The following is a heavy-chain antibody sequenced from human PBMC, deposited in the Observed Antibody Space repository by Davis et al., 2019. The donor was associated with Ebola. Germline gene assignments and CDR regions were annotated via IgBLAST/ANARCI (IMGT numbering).Heavy chain of an antibody. V-gene: IGHV3-21*04. CDR1: GFTFSSYS. Sequence: PGGSLRLSCAASGFTFSSYSMNWVRQAPGKGLEWVSGISWNSGSIGYADSVKGRFTISRDNAKNSLYLQMNSLRAEDTAVYYCASSSGYDHYYGMDVWGQGTTVTVSS. D-gene: IGHD5-12*01. CDR2: ISWNSGSI. CDR3: ASSSGYDHYYGMDV. J-gene: IGHJ6*02.